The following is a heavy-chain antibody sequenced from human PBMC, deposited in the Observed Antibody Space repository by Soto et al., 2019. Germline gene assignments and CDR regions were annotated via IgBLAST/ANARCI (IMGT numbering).Heavy chain of an antibody. J-gene: IGHJ4*02. CDR1: GFSIGTYW. D-gene: IGHD3-9*01. CDR3: AREMTSIDWYGYHLDY. CDR2: IKEDGSEI. Sequence: EVQLVESGGGLVQPGGSVRLSCAASGFSIGTYWMNWFRQAPGKGLEWVANIKEDGSEINYVDSVKGRFTISRDNTKNSLYLQMNSLRAEDTAVFYCAREMTSIDWYGYHLDYWGQGTLVTVSS. V-gene: IGHV3-7*03.